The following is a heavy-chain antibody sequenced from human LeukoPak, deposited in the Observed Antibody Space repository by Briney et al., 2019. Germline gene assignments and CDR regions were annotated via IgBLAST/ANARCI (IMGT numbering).Heavy chain of an antibody. CDR3: AIDWVAGSYLDY. J-gene: IGHJ4*02. V-gene: IGHV3-7*01. CDR2: IKQDGSEK. CDR1: GFTFSSYW. D-gene: IGHD1-26*01. Sequence: PGGSLRLSCAASGFTFSSYWMSWVRQAPGKGLVWVANIKQDGSEKYYVDSVKGRFTISRDNAKNSLYLQMNSLRAEDTAVYYCAIDWVAGSYLDYWGQGTLVTVSS.